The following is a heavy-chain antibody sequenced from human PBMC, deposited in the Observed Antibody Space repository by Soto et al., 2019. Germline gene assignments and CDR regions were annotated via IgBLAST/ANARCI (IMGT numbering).Heavy chain of an antibody. D-gene: IGHD3-22*01. CDR2: MNPNSGNT. V-gene: IGHV1-8*02. CDR3: ARGSYYDSSGETAEYFQH. J-gene: IGHJ1*01. CDR1: GYIFASYY. Sequence: ASVKVSCKASGYIFASYYIHWGRQAPGQGLEWMGWMNPNSGNTAYAQKFQGRVTMTRNTSISTAYMELSSLRSEDTAVYYCARGSYYDSSGETAEYFQHWG.